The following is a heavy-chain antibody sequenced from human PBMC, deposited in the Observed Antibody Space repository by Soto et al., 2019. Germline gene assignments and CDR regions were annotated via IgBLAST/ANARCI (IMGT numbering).Heavy chain of an antibody. CDR2: ISYGGSNK. D-gene: IGHD3-16*01. J-gene: IGHJ4*02. Sequence: GGSLRLSCAASGFTFSSYAMHWVRQAPGKGLEWVAVISYGGSNKYYADSVKGRFTISRDNSKNMLYLQMNSLRAEDTAVYYCRGGTNYFDYWGQGTLVTVSS. V-gene: IGHV3-30-3*01. CDR3: RGGTNYFDY. CDR1: GFTFSSYA.